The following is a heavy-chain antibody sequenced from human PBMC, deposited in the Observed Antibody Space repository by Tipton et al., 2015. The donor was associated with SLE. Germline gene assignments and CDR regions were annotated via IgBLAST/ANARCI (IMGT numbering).Heavy chain of an antibody. Sequence: TLSLTCSVSGDSISSGTYSWAWIRQPAGEGLEWIGRIYTSGSTKYNRSLRSRVTMSADTSNNQLSLKLSFVTAADTAVYYCARAGMPGTNHAFDPWGQGILVTVSS. CDR3: ARAGMPGTNHAFDP. V-gene: IGHV4-61*02. J-gene: IGHJ5*02. CDR2: IYTSGST. D-gene: IGHD1-1*01. CDR1: GDSISSGTYS.